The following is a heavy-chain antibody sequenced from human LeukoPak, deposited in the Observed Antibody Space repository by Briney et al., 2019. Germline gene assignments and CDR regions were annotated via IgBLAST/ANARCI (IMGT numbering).Heavy chain of an antibody. J-gene: IGHJ4*02. Sequence: SETLSLTCTVPGGSISSHYWSWIRQPPWKGLAWIGYMYDSVRTKDNPSLKSRVTLSADTSKNQFSLRLSSVTAADTAVYYCATIKRGNIYGYFDFWGQGILVTVSS. CDR2: MYDSVRT. CDR1: GGSISSHY. CDR3: ATIKRGNIYGYFDF. D-gene: IGHD5-18*01. V-gene: IGHV4-59*11.